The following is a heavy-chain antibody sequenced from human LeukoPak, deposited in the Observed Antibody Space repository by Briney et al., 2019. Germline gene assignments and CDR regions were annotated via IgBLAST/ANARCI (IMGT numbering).Heavy chain of an antibody. Sequence: GGSLRLSCAAPGFTFSRYWMLWVRQAPGKGLESVSRINTDGTVTTYADSVKGRFTVSRDNADNTMFLQMNSVRDEDTAVDYCATKQWLAPPPDSWGQGTPVTVSS. D-gene: IGHD6-19*01. J-gene: IGHJ4*02. CDR1: GFTFSRYW. CDR2: INTDGTVT. CDR3: ATKQWLAPPPDS. V-gene: IGHV3-74*01.